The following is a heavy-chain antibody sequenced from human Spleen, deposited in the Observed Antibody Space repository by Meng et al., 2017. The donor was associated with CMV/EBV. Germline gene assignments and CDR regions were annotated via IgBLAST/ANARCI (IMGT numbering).Heavy chain of an antibody. Sequence: GGSLRLSCAASGFSFGDYGMSWVRQAPGKGLEWVGRIKSETDGGTTDYAAPVKRRFTISRDDSKNTLYLQMNSLTTEDTAVYYCTTGVYTAIYYFDYWGQGTLVTVSS. CDR2: IKSETDGGTT. CDR3: TTGVYTAIYYFDY. V-gene: IGHV3-15*01. CDR1: GFSFGDYG. D-gene: IGHD3-16*01. J-gene: IGHJ4*02.